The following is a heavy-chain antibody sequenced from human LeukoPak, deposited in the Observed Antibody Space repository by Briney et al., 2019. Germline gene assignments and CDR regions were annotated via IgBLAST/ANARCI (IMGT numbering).Heavy chain of an antibody. CDR1: GGCISSSSYY. CDR2: IYYSGST. V-gene: IGHV4-39*07. CDR3: ARDRGYGSDYNYYYGMDV. J-gene: IGHJ6*02. Sequence: SETLSLTCTVSGGCISSSSYYWGWIRQPPGKGLEWIGSIYYSGSTYYNPSVKSRGTISVDASKNQFSLKLSSVTAADPAMYSCARDRGYGSDYNYYYGMDVWGQGTTVTVSS. D-gene: IGHD3-10*01.